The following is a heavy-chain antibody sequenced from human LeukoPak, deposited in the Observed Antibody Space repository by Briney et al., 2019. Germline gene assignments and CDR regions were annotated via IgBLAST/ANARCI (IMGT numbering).Heavy chain of an antibody. D-gene: IGHD1-26*01. Sequence: GGSLRLSCAASGFTFSSYAMSWVRQAPGKGLEWVSATGGSGGSTYYADSVKGRFTISRDNSKNTLYLQMNSLRAEDTAVYYCARDRDIVGATNGYFDYWGQGTLVTVSS. J-gene: IGHJ4*02. V-gene: IGHV3-23*01. CDR2: TGGSGGST. CDR1: GFTFSSYA. CDR3: ARDRDIVGATNGYFDY.